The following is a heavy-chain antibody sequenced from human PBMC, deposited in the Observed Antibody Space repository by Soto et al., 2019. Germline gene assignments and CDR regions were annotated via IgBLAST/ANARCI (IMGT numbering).Heavy chain of an antibody. CDR3: AKDRRAGGNSAFYFDF. CDR1: GFKFSNYA. D-gene: IGHD3-16*01. J-gene: IGHJ4*02. V-gene: IGHV3-23*01. CDR2: ISATGGGT. Sequence: GGSVRLSCAASGFKFSNYAMSWVRQAPGKGLEWVSLISATGGGTYYADSVKGRFTISRDNSHNTLYLQVHSLTAEDTAVYYCAKDRRAGGNSAFYFDFWGQGAQVTVSS.